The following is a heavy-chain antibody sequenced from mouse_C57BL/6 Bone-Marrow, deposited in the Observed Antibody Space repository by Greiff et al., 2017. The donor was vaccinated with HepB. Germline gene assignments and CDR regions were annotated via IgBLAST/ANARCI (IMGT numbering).Heavy chain of an antibody. V-gene: IGHV1-54*01. CDR3: ARSRYGYAWFAY. CDR2: INPGSGGT. CDR1: GYAFTNYL. Sequence: VQLQQSGAELVRPGTSVKVSCKASGYAFTNYLIEWVKQRPGQGLEWIGVINPGSGGTNYNEKLKGKATLTADKSSSTAYMQLSSLTSEDSAVYFCARSRYGYAWFAYWGQGTLVTVSA. J-gene: IGHJ3*01. D-gene: IGHD2-2*01.